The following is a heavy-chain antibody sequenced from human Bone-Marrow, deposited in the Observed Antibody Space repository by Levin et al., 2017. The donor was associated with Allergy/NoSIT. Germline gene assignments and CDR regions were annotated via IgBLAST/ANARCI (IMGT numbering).Heavy chain of an antibody. J-gene: IGHJ4*02. CDR3: ARDQFYVSGTYYRTFDY. CDR2: ISNDGGSQ. V-gene: IGHV3-30-3*01. CDR1: GFTFRHYA. Sequence: GESLKISCAASGFTFRHYAMHWLRQAPGKGLEWVALISNDGGSQYYADSVKGRFTISRDDSQNMVFLQMNSLGPEDTAIYYCARDQFYVSGTYYRTFDYWGQGTLVTVSS. D-gene: IGHD3-10*01.